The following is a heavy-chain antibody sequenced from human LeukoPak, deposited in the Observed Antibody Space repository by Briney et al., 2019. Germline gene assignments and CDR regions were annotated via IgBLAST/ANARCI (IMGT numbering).Heavy chain of an antibody. Sequence: GASVKVSCKASGGTFSSYAISWVRQAPGQGLEWMGWINPNSGGTNYAQKFQGRVTMTRDTSISTAYMELSRLRSDDTAVYYCARVDYYDSSGPPPDYWGQGTLVTVSS. V-gene: IGHV1-2*02. J-gene: IGHJ4*02. CDR3: ARVDYYDSSGPPPDY. D-gene: IGHD3-22*01. CDR1: GGTFSSYA. CDR2: INPNSGGT.